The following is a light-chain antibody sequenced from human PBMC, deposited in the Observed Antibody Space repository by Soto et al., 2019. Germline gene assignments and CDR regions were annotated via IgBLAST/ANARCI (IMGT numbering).Light chain of an antibody. CDR1: QILLHSNGYDY. V-gene: IGKV2-28*01. CDR2: LAS. J-gene: IGKJ1*01. Sequence: DVVMTQSPLSLPVTPGEPASISCRSSQILLHSNGYDYLDWYLQKPGQSPQLLISLASERASGVPDRFSGSGSGTDFTLTISSLQAEDVAVYYCQQYYSTPQTFGQGTKVDIK. CDR3: QQYYSTPQT.